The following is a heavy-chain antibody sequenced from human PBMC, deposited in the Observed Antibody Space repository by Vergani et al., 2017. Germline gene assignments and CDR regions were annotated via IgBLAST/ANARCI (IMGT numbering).Heavy chain of an antibody. CDR3: ARLYGRDSSGSKYVDY. J-gene: IGHJ4*02. V-gene: IGHV5-51*01. CDR2: IHPADSDT. D-gene: IGHD3-22*01. CDR1: GYSFTNYW. Sequence: EVQLVQSGAEVKKPGESLKISCQISGYSFTNYWIGWVRQMPGKGLEWMGIIHPADSDTRYSPSFQGQVTISVDKSISPAYLQRSSLRASDSAMYYCARLYGRDSSGSKYVDYWGQGTLVTVSS.